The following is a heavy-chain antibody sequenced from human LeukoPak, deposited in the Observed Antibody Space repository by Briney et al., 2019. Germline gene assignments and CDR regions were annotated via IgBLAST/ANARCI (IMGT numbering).Heavy chain of an antibody. CDR2: IYHSGST. Sequence: PSGTLSLTCAVSGGSISSSNWWSWVRQPPGKGLEWIGEIYHSGSTNYNPSLKSRVTISVDTSKNQFSLKLSSVTAADTAVYYCARSPRTTYYYDSSGLKKLYNWFDPWGQGTLVTVSS. D-gene: IGHD3-22*01. CDR3: ARSPRTTYYYDSSGLKKLYNWFDP. J-gene: IGHJ5*02. V-gene: IGHV4-4*02. CDR1: GGSISSSNW.